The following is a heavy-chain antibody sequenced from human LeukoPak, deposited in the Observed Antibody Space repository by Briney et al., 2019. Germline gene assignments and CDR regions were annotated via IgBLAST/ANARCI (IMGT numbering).Heavy chain of an antibody. CDR2: SGTVGDT. CDR1: GFTFSRYD. V-gene: IGHV3-13*01. D-gene: IGHD6-19*01. CDR3: ARTKPWPNNDVFDM. J-gene: IGHJ3*02. Sequence: GGSLRLSCAASGFTFSRYDMHWVRQITGKGLEWLSNSGTVGDTYYPDSVKGRFTTSRENAKNSVYLQMDSLRVGDMAVYYCARTKPWPNNDVFDMWGQGTLVIVSS.